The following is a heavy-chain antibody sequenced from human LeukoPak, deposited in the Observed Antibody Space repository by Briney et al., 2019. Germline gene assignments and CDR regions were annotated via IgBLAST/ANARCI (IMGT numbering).Heavy chain of an antibody. V-gene: IGHV3-7*01. CDR3: TRHTNWSFDF. Sequence: GGSLRLSCAVSGFTFSAYWMTWVRQAPGKVLEWVANIKTDGSSKHYVDSVKGRFTISRDNAKNSLYLQMNSLRAEDTAVYYCTRHTNWSFDFWGQGTLVTVSS. J-gene: IGHJ4*02. CDR2: IKTDGSSK. D-gene: IGHD1-1*01. CDR1: GFTFSAYW.